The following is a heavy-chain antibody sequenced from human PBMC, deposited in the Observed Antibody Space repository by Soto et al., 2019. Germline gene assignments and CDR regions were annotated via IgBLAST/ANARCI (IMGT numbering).Heavy chain of an antibody. CDR3: ARVRKSAYTAGGLDA. CDR2: SSYHGIN. D-gene: IGHD3-3*01. V-gene: IGHV4-59*02. Sequence: QVQLQESGPGLVKPSETLSLTCTVSGASVSDYYWAWIRQSPEKGLQYIAYSSYHGINNPNPALASGTNISIDESRTQFSLTVTSLTAADTAVYYWARVRKSAYTAGGLDAWGQGAQVTVSS. CDR1: GASVSDYY. J-gene: IGHJ5*02.